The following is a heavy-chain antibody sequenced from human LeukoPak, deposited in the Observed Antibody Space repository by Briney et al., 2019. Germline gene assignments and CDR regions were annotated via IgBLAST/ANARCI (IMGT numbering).Heavy chain of an antibody. Sequence: GESLKISCKGSGYSFTSYWIGWVRQMPGKGLEWMGIIYPGDSDTRHSPSFQGQVTISADKSISTAYLQWSSLKASDTAMYYCARQEGYDYVWGSYRYFDYWGQGTLVTVSS. CDR2: IYPGDSDT. CDR1: GYSFTSYW. V-gene: IGHV5-51*01. CDR3: ARQEGYDYVWGSYRYFDY. J-gene: IGHJ4*02. D-gene: IGHD3-16*02.